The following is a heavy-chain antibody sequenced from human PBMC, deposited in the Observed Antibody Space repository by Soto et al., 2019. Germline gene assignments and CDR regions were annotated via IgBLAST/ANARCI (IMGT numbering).Heavy chain of an antibody. Sequence: GGSLRLSCAASGFTFSTYWMHWVRQAPGKGLVWVSRINSDGSSTNYADSVKGRFTISRDNARNTLYLQMSSLRAEDTAVYYCAGGSGWYSPDDWGQGTLVTVS. CDR2: INSDGSST. V-gene: IGHV3-74*01. CDR1: GFTFSTYW. D-gene: IGHD6-19*01. J-gene: IGHJ4*02. CDR3: AGGSGWYSPDD.